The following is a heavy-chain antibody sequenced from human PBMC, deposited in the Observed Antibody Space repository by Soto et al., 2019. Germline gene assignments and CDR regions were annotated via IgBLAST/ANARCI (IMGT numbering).Heavy chain of an antibody. CDR1: GFTFSSYG. D-gene: IGHD5-12*01. J-gene: IGHJ6*02. V-gene: IGHV3-33*01. CDR2: IWYDGSNK. CDR3: AREKSLGGYGDYYYGMDV. Sequence: QVQLVESGGGVVQPGRSLRLSCAASGFTFSSYGMHWVRQAPGKGLEWVAVIWYDGSNKYYADSVKGRFTISRDNSKNTLYLQMNSLRAENTAVYYCAREKSLGGYGDYYYGMDVWGQGTTVTVSS.